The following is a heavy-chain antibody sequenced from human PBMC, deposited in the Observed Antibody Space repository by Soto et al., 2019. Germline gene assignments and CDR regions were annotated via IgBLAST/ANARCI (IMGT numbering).Heavy chain of an antibody. V-gene: IGHV4-30-4*01. CDR1: GGSISSGDYY. CDR2: IYYSGST. CDR3: ARSPKDIVVVVGEYYFDY. Sequence: PSETLSLTCTVSGGSISSGDYYWSWIRQPPGKGLEWIGYIYYSGSTYYNPSLKSRVTISVDTSKNQFSLKLSSATAADTAVYYCARSPKDIVVVVGEYYFDYWGQGTLVTVSS. D-gene: IGHD2-15*01. J-gene: IGHJ4*02.